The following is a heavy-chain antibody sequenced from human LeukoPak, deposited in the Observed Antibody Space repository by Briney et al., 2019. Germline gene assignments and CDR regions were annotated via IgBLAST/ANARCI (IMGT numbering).Heavy chain of an antibody. CDR2: ISSGATTL. Sequence: GGSLRLSCTASGFTFSDFYVAWIRRSPGKGLEWLSYISSGATTLLYADSVKGRFTISRDNAKNSLYLQMNTLGVEDKAIYCFARVRGSLDTSGYSRPSYFDHWGQGTLVSVST. J-gene: IGHJ4*02. V-gene: IGHV3-11*04. CDR3: ARVRGSLDTSGYSRPSYFDH. CDR1: GFTFSDFY. D-gene: IGHD3-22*01.